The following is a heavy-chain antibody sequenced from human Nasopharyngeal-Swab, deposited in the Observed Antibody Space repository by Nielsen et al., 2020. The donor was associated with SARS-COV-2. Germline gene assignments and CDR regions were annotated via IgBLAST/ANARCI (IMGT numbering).Heavy chain of an antibody. CDR2: ISWNSGSI. D-gene: IGHD3-22*01. CDR1: GFTFDDYT. V-gene: IGHV3-9*01. CDR3: AKGGRIAMIEDF. Sequence: SLKISCAVSGFTFDDYTMHWVRQAPGKGLEWVSGISWNSGSITYADSVKGRFTISRDNAKNFLYLQMNSLRAEDTALYYCAKGGRIAMIEDFWGQGTMVTVSS. J-gene: IGHJ3*01.